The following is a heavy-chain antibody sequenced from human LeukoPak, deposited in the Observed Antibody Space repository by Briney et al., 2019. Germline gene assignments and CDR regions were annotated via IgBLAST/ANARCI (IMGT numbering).Heavy chain of an antibody. Sequence: ASVKVSCKASGYSFTSYYIHWVRQAPGQGLEWMGWINPSSGGTEYAQKFQGRVTMTGDTSISTAYMELSRLRSDDTAVYYCARDRGSSWYVDYWGQGTTVTVSS. CDR3: ARDRGSSWYVDY. CDR2: INPSSGGT. CDR1: GYSFTSYY. J-gene: IGHJ4*03. D-gene: IGHD6-13*01. V-gene: IGHV1-2*02.